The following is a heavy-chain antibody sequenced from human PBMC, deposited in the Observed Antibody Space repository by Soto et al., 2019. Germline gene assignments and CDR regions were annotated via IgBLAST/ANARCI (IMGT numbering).Heavy chain of an antibody. CDR2: INPNSGGT. V-gene: IGHV1-2*04. D-gene: IGHD3-3*01. CDR1: GYTFTGYY. Sequence: QVQLVQSGAEVKKPGASVKVSCKASGYTFTGYYMHWVRQAPGQGLEWMGWINPNSGGTNYAQKFQGWVTMTRDTSISTAYMELSRLRSDDTAVYYCARGSAESGYYTEGWFDPWGQGTLVTVSS. CDR3: ARGSAESGYYTEGWFDP. J-gene: IGHJ5*02.